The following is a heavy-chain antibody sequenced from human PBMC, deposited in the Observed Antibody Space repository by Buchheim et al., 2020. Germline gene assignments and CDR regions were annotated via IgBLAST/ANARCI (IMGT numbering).Heavy chain of an antibody. J-gene: IGHJ4*02. Sequence: QVQLQESGPGLVKPSETLSLTCTVSGGSISSYYWSWIRQPPGKGLEWFGYIYYSGSINYNPSLNSRVTISVDTSKHQSSTWLSSVTAADTAVYCCARAGYCSGGSCYSVFDYWGQGT. CDR1: GGSISSYY. CDR3: ARAGYCSGGSCYSVFDY. D-gene: IGHD2-15*01. V-gene: IGHV4-59*01. CDR2: IYYSGSI.